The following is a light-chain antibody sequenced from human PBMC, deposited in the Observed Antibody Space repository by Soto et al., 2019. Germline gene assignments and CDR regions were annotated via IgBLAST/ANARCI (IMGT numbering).Light chain of an antibody. CDR2: AAS. J-gene: IGKJ2*01. V-gene: IGKV1-39*01. CDR3: LQSHSTPYT. Sequence: DIQMTQSPSSLYASVGDRVTITCRASQTISSYLNWYQQKPGKAPKLLIYAASNLQSGVPSRFSGSGSGTDFTLTISSLQPEDFASYYCLQSHSTPYTFGQGTNLEIK. CDR1: QTISSY.